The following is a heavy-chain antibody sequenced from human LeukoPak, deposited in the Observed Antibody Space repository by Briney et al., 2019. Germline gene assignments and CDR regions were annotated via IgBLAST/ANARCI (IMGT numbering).Heavy chain of an antibody. V-gene: IGHV3-30*04. D-gene: IGHD2-2*01. J-gene: IGHJ4*02. CDR3: ARAHQYCSSTSCYAGFDY. CDR1: GFTFSSYA. Sequence: GGSLRLSCVASGFTFSSYAMHWVRQAPGKGLEWVAVISYDGSNKCYADSVKGRFIISRDNSKNTLYLQMNSLRAEDTAVYYCARAHQYCSSTSCYAGFDYWGQGTLVTVSS. CDR2: ISYDGSNK.